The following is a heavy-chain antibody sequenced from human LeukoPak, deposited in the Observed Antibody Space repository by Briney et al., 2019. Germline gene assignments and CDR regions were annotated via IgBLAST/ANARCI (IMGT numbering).Heavy chain of an antibody. V-gene: IGHV3-23*01. J-gene: IGHJ6*03. D-gene: IGHD2-8*01. Sequence: GGSLRLSCAASGFTFSSYAMSWVRQAPGKGLEWVSTISDSGGSTYYADSVKGRFTISRDTSQNTLSLQMNSLRGEDTAVYYCARCLLYLWNRNFYYYMDVWGKGTTVTVPS. CDR3: ARCLLYLWNRNFYYYMDV. CDR2: ISDSGGST. CDR1: GFTFSSYA.